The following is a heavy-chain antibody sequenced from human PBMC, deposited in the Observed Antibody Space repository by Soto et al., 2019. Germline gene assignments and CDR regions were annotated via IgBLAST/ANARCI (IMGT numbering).Heavy chain of an antibody. CDR3: ARENLLTVDY. V-gene: IGHV4-31*03. J-gene: IGHJ4*02. CDR1: GGSISSGGYY. CDR2: IYYSGST. Sequence: PSETLSLTCTVSGGSISSGGYYWSWIRQHPGKGLEWIGNIYYSGSTYYNPSLKSRVTISVDMSKNQFSLKLSSVTAADTAVYYCARENLLTVDYWGQGTLVTVSS. D-gene: IGHD1-26*01.